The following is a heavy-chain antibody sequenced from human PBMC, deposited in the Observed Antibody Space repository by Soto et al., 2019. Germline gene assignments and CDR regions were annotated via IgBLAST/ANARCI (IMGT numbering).Heavy chain of an antibody. Sequence: QVQLVRPGAEVKKPGSSVKVSCKTSGVSFNNNGIGWVRQAPGHGLEWMGGVSPTFRTSNYARKFQGRISITADAATVTVNVELSSLTPADTAQYYCARILYYGSGSYSPDGMDVWGQGTRVTVSS. D-gene: IGHD3-10*01. V-gene: IGHV1-69*01. CDR1: GVSFNNNG. CDR2: VSPTFRTS. CDR3: ARILYYGSGSYSPDGMDV. J-gene: IGHJ6*02.